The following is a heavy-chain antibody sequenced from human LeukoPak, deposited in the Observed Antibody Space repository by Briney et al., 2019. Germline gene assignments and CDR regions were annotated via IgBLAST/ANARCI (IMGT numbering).Heavy chain of an antibody. CDR2: IYYSGST. CDR1: GGSISSYY. V-gene: IGHV4-59*01. Sequence: PSETLSLTCTVSGGSISSYYWSWIRQPPGKGLEWIGYIYYSGSTNYNPSLKSRVTISVDTSKNQFSLKPSSVTAADTAVYYCAREGQLSKNWFDPWGQGTLVTVSS. J-gene: IGHJ5*02. CDR3: AREGQLSKNWFDP. D-gene: IGHD6-6*01.